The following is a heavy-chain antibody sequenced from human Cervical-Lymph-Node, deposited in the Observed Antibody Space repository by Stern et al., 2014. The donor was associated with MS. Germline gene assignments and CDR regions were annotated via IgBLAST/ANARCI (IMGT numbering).Heavy chain of an antibody. V-gene: IGHV4-61*02. Sequence: QVQLQESGPGLVKPSQTLSLTCTVSGGSISGGDFYWSWIRQPAGKGLEWIGRVYARGSTVYNPSLRSRVTMSVAASRTQFPLRLTSVTAADTAVYYCARDRLYDTVWYQWYFDLWGRGTLVTVSS. D-gene: IGHD3-16*01. CDR3: ARDRLYDTVWYQWYFDL. J-gene: IGHJ2*01. CDR1: GGSISGGDFY. CDR2: VYARGST.